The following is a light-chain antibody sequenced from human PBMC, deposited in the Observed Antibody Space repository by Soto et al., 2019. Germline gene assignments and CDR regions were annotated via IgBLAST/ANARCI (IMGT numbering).Light chain of an antibody. CDR1: QSVSSSY. J-gene: IGKJ4*01. CDR2: GAS. V-gene: IGKV3-20*01. Sequence: VFTQSPCTLSLSPGERATLSCRASQSVSSSYLAWYQQKPGQAPRLLIYGASSRATGIPDRFSGSGSGTDFTLTISRLEPEDFAVYYCQQYGSSLLTFGGGTKVDIK. CDR3: QQYGSSLLT.